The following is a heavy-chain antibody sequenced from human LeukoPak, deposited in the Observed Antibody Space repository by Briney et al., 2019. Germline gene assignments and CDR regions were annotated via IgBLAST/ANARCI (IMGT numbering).Heavy chain of an antibody. J-gene: IGHJ5*02. CDR3: VRDYFCGGGTCDDCFDP. CDR2: ISTYDHDT. D-gene: IGHD2-21*01. V-gene: IGHV1-18*01. Sequence: EASVKVSCKASGYTFTNYGISWVRQAPGQGLEWMAWISTYDHDTNYAQKFRGRVTMTTDTSTSTAYMELRSLGSDDTAVYYCVRDYFCGGGTCDDCFDPWGQGTLVTVSS. CDR1: GYTFTNYG.